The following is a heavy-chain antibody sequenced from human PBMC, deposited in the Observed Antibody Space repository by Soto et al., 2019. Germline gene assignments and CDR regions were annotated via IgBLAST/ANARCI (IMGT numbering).Heavy chain of an antibody. V-gene: IGHV4-59*12. CDR2: IYYSGST. D-gene: IGHD3-10*01. J-gene: IGHJ4*02. CDR3: ARSHGSGSDFDD. CDR1: GGSISSYY. Sequence: ETLSLTCPVSGGSISSYYWSWIRQPPGKGREWIGYIYYSGSTNYNPSLKSRVTISVDTSKNQFSLKLSSVTAADTAVYYCARSHGSGSDFDDWGQGTLVTVSS.